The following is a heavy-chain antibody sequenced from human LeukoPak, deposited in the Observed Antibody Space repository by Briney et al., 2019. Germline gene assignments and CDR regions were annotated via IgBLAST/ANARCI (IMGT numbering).Heavy chain of an antibody. D-gene: IGHD3-22*01. J-gene: IGHJ4*02. CDR1: GGSISSGAYY. V-gene: IGHV4-31*03. Sequence: SQTLSLTCTVSGGSISSGAYYWSWIRQHPGKGLEWIGYIYYSGSTYYNPSLKSRVTISVDTSKSQFSLKLSSVTAADTAVYYCARAKRHYYDTSGLGGLGNPNFDYWGQGTLVTVSS. CDR2: IYYSGST. CDR3: ARAKRHYYDTSGLGGLGNPNFDY.